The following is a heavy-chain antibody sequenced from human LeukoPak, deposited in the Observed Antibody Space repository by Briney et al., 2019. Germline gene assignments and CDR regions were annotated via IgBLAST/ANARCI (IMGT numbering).Heavy chain of an antibody. CDR1: GGSISSRSYC. J-gene: IGHJ5*02. CDR2: VHISGST. CDR3: ARTDPVIQGWFDP. Sequence: SQTLSLTCTVSGGSISSRSYCWSWIRQPAGKGLEWIGHVHISGSTNYNSSLKSRVTISVDTSKNQFSLKLSSVTAADTAVYYCARTDPVIQGWFDPWGQGTLVTVSS. D-gene: IGHD5-18*01. V-gene: IGHV4-61*09.